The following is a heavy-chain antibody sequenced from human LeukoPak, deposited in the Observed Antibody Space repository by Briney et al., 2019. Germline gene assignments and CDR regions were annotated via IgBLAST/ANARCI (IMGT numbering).Heavy chain of an antibody. V-gene: IGHV4-59*12. CDR3: ASTHNWNYWIDF. CDR1: GGSISSYY. J-gene: IGHJ4*02. CDR2: IYYSGTT. Sequence: PSETLSLTCTVSGGSISSYYWSWIRQPPGKGLEWIGYIYYSGTTNYNPSLKSRVTISVDTSKNQFSLKLSSVTPEDTAVYYCASTHNWNYWIDFWAQGTLVTVSS. D-gene: IGHD1-7*01.